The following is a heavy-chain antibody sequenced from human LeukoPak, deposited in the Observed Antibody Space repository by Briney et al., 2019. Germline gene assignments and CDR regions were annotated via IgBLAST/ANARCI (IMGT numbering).Heavy chain of an antibody. V-gene: IGHV3-21*01. Sequence: GGSLRLSCAASGFTFSSYSMNWVRQAPGKGLEWVSSISSSSSYIYYADSVKGRFAISRDNAKNSLYLQMNSLRAEDTAVYYCARAVGSGTFDYWGQGTLVTVSS. CDR1: GFTFSSYS. J-gene: IGHJ4*02. CDR3: ARAVGSGTFDY. D-gene: IGHD1-1*01. CDR2: ISSSSSYI.